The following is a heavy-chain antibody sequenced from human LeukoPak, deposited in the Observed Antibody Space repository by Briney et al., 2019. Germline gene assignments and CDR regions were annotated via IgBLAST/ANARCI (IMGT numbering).Heavy chain of an antibody. D-gene: IGHD3-9*01. J-gene: IGHJ4*02. CDR2: IWYDGSNK. CDR3: AKAPYPYYDILTGYSDY. CDR1: GFTFSSYG. Sequence: GRSLRLSCAASGFTFSSYGMHWVRQAPGKGLEWVAVIWYDGSNKYYADSVKGRFTISRDNSKNTLYLQMNSLRAEDTAVYYCAKAPYPYYDILTGYSDYWGQGTLVTVSS. V-gene: IGHV3-33*06.